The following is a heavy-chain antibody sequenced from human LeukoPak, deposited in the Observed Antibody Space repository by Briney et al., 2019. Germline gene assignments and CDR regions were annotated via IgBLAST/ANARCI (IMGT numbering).Heavy chain of an antibody. Sequence: PGGSLRLSCSASGFTFSSYGMNWVRQAPGKGLKWVSSISSSSSYIYYADSVKGRFTISRDNAKNSLYLQMNSLRAEDTAVYYCVCDRMVRGVSPFDYWGQGTLVTVSS. CDR1: GFTFSSYG. CDR2: ISSSSSYI. CDR3: VCDRMVRGVSPFDY. D-gene: IGHD3-10*01. J-gene: IGHJ4*02. V-gene: IGHV3-21*01.